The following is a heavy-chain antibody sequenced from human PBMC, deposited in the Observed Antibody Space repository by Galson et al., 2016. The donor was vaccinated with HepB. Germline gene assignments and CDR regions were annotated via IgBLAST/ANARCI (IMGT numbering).Heavy chain of an antibody. D-gene: IGHD2-2*01. CDR2: INAGNGST. V-gene: IGHV1-3*01. Sequence: SVKVSCKASGYSFTSSAMQWVRQAPGQRLEWMGWINAGNGSTKYSQKFQGRVTITRDTSASTAYMELSSLRSEDTAVYYCASGGYCSSTSCYDPPGYYYGMDVWGQGTTVTVSS. CDR3: ASGGYCSSTSCYDPPGYYYGMDV. CDR1: GYSFTSSA. J-gene: IGHJ6*02.